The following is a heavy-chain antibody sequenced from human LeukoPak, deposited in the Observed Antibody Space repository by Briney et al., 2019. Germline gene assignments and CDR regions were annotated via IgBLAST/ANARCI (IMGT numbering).Heavy chain of an antibody. J-gene: IGHJ4*02. D-gene: IGHD5-24*01. CDR2: ISYDGSNK. V-gene: IGHV3-30*04. Sequence: AGGSLRLSCAASGFTFSSYAMHWVRQAPGKGLEWVAVISYDGSNKYYADSVKGRFTISRDNSKNTLYLQMNSLRAEDTAVYYYARSRGGWLQQIDYWGQGTLVTVSS. CDR1: GFTFSSYA. CDR3: ARSRGGWLQQIDY.